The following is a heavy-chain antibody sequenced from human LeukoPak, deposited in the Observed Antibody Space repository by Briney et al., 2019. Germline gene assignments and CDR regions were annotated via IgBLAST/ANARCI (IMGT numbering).Heavy chain of an antibody. Sequence: ASVKVSCKASGYTFTGYYMHWVRQAPGQGLEWMGWINPTSGATNYAQKFQGRVTMTRDTSISTAYMELSRLTSDDTAVYYCARVGLYSSGSGSYNPFDFWGQGTLVTVSS. CDR2: INPTSGAT. CDR3: ARVGLYSSGSGSYNPFDF. V-gene: IGHV1-2*02. J-gene: IGHJ4*02. D-gene: IGHD3-10*01. CDR1: GYTFTGYY.